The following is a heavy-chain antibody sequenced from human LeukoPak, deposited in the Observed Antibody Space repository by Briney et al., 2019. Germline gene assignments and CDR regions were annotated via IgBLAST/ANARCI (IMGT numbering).Heavy chain of an antibody. D-gene: IGHD5-18*01. J-gene: IGHJ4*02. Sequence: DSVKVSCKASGYTFTSYDINWVRQATGQGLEWMGWMNPNSGSTGYAQKFQGRVTMTRNTSISTAYMELGSLRSEDTAVYYCARGMDMWIQLSLDYWGQGTLVTVPS. CDR1: GYTFTSYD. CDR2: MNPNSGST. CDR3: ARGMDMWIQLSLDY. V-gene: IGHV1-8*01.